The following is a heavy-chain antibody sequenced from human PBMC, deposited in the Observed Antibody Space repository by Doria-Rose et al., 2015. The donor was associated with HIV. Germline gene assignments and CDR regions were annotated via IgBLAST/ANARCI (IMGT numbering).Heavy chain of an antibody. CDR1: GGTFSSYG. J-gene: IGHJ6*02. V-gene: IGHV1-69*06. CDR3: ARGLDRYDYNYYGMDV. D-gene: IGHD1-1*01. CDR2: IIPIFGTI. Sequence: VKQPGSSVKVSCKASGGTFSSYGISWVRQAPGQGLEWMGGIIPIFGTINYAQKFQGRVTISADKSTSTAYMEMSSLRSEDTAVYYCARGLDRYDYNYYGMDVWGQGTTVTVSS.